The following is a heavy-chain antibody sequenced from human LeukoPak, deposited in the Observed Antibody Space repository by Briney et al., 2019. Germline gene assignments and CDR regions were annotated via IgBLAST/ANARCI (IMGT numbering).Heavy chain of an antibody. CDR1: GFTFDDYA. D-gene: IGHD3-22*01. J-gene: IGHJ4*02. V-gene: IGHV3-9*03. CDR2: ISWNSGSI. CDR3: AKSLRPDYDSSGYDY. Sequence: GGSLRLSCAASGFTFDDYAMHWVRQAPGKGLEWVSGISWNSGSIGYADSVKGRFTISRDNAKNSLYLQMNSLRAEDMALYYCAKSLRPDYDSSGYDYRGQGTLVTVSS.